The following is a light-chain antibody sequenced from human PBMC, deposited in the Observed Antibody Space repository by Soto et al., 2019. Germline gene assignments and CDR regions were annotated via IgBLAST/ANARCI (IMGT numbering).Light chain of an antibody. CDR1: SSDVGGFNY. V-gene: IGLV2-14*03. J-gene: IGLJ1*01. CDR3: APYTTSSTYV. Sequence: QSVLTQPASVSGSPGQSIAISCTGTSSDVGGFNYVSWYQQHPGKAPKLLIYDVTSRPSGVSDRFSGSKSANTASLTISGLQAEDEADYYCAPYTTSSTYVFGTGTKVTVL. CDR2: DVT.